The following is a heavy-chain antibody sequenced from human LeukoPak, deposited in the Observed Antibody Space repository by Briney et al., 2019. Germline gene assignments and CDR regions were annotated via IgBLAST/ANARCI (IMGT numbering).Heavy chain of an antibody. V-gene: IGHV4-34*01. J-gene: IGHJ3*02. D-gene: IGHD3-10*01. Sequence: SETLSLTCAVYGGSFSGYYCSWIRQPPGKGLEWIGEINHSGSTNYNPSLKSRVTISVDTSKNQFSLKLSSVTAADTAVYYCARGRKYYYGSGSPWAFDIWGQGTMVTVSS. CDR2: INHSGST. CDR3: ARGRKYYYGSGSPWAFDI. CDR1: GGSFSGYY.